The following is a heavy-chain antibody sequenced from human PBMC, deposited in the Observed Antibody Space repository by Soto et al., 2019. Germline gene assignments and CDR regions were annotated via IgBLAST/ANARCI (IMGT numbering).Heavy chain of an antibody. D-gene: IGHD3-3*01. CDR3: ARVILRFLERSGMDV. V-gene: IGHV3-30-3*01. CDR2: ISYDGSNK. Sequence: QVQLVESGGGVVQPGGSLRLSCAASGFTFSNYAVHWVRQAPGKGLEWVAVISYDGSNKYYADSVEGRFTISRDNSKNKLYLQMNSLRAEDTAVYYCARVILRFLERSGMDVWGQGTTVTVSS. CDR1: GFTFSNYA. J-gene: IGHJ6*02.